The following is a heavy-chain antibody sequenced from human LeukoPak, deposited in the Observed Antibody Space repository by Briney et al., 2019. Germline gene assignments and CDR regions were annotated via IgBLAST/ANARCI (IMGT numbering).Heavy chain of an antibody. CDR3: ARGRFRQWLAFDY. CDR2: IWYDGSNK. CDR1: GFTFSSYG. J-gene: IGHJ4*02. D-gene: IGHD6-19*01. Sequence: HTGGSLRLSCAASGFTFSSYGMHWVRQAPGKGLEWVAVIWYDGSNKYYADSVKGRFTISRDNSKNTLYLQMNSLRAEDTAVYYCARGRFRQWLAFDYWGQGTLVTVSS. V-gene: IGHV3-33*01.